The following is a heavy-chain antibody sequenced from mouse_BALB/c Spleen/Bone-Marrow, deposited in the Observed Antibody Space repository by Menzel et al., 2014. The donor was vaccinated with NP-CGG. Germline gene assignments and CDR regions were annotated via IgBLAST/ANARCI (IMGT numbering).Heavy chain of an antibody. CDR1: GYAFTNYL. Sequence: QVQLQQSGAELVRPGTSVKVSCKASGYAFTNYLIEWVKQRPGQGLEWIGVINPGSGGTNYNEKFKGKATLTADKSSSTANMQLSSLTSDDSAVYFCARSIAYDYGMDYWGQGTSVTVSS. CDR2: INPGSGGT. J-gene: IGHJ4*01. D-gene: IGHD2-10*02. V-gene: IGHV1-54*03. CDR3: ARSIAYDYGMDY.